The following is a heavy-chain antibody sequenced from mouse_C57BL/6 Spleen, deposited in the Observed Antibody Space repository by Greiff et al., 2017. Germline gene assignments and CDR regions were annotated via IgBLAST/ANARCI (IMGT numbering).Heavy chain of an antibody. CDR1: GFTFSSYG. V-gene: IGHV5-6*01. D-gene: IGHD5-1*01. CDR2: ISSGGSYT. Sequence: EVQLMESGGDLVKPGGSLKLSCAASGFTFSSYGMSWVRQTPDKRLEWVATISSGGSYTYYPDSVKGRFTISRDNAKTTLYLHMSSLKSEDTAMYYCARHEYFADWGQGTLVTVSA. J-gene: IGHJ3*01. CDR3: ARHEYFAD.